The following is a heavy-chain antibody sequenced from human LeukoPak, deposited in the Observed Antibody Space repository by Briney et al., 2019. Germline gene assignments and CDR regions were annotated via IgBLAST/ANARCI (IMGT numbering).Heavy chain of an antibody. CDR2: TSSSSSYI. D-gene: IGHD4-17*01. V-gene: IGHV3-21*01. Sequence: GGSLRLSCAASGFTFSSYSMNWVRQAPGKGLEWVSSTSSSSSYIYYADSVKGRFTISRDNAKNSLYLQMNSLRAEDTAVYYCARDGVTVTKNFDYWGQGTLVTVSS. CDR3: ARDGVTVTKNFDY. J-gene: IGHJ4*02. CDR1: GFTFSSYS.